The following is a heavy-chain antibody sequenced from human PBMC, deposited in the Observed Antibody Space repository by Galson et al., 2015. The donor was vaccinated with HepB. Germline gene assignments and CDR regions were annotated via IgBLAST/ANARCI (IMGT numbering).Heavy chain of an antibody. CDR3: ARGGEVLLWFGEVSWFDP. D-gene: IGHD3-10*01. V-gene: IGHV1-18*04. Sequence: SVKVSCKASGYTFTSYGISWVRQAPGQGLEWMGWISAYNGNTNYAQKLQGRVTMTTDTSTSTAYMELRSLRSDDTAVYYCARGGEVLLWFGEVSWFDPWGQGTLVTVSS. J-gene: IGHJ5*02. CDR2: ISAYNGNT. CDR1: GYTFTSYG.